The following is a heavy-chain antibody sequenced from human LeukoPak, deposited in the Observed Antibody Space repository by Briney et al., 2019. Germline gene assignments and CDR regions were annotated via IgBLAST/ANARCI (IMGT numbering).Heavy chain of an antibody. J-gene: IGHJ4*02. Sequence: ASVKVSCKASGYTFTSYGISWVRQAPGQGLEWMGWISAYNGNTNYAQKLQGRVTMATDTSTSTAYMELRSLRSDDTTVYYCARGLPYYYDSSGYYSPYYFDYWGQGTLVTVSS. CDR2: ISAYNGNT. D-gene: IGHD3-22*01. V-gene: IGHV1-18*01. CDR1: GYTFTSYG. CDR3: ARGLPYYYDSSGYYSPYYFDY.